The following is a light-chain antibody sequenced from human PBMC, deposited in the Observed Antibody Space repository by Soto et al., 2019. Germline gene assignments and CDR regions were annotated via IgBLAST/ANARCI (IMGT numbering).Light chain of an antibody. J-gene: IGLJ1*01. CDR3: CSYAGSTPYV. Sequence: QSALTQPPSASGSPGQSVTISCTGTSSDVGGYNYVSWYQQHPGKAPKLMIYEVSKRPSGVPDRFSGSKSGNTASLTVSGLQVEDEADYYCCSYAGSTPYVFGTGTKVTVL. V-gene: IGLV2-8*01. CDR2: EVS. CDR1: SSDVGGYNY.